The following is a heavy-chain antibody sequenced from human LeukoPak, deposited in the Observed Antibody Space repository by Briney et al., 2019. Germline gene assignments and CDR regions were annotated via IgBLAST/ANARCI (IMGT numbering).Heavy chain of an antibody. CDR2: IWYDGSNK. CDR3: AKESGGYSYGYWLYYFDY. CDR1: GFTFSSYG. Sequence: PGGSLRLSCAASGFTFSSYGMHWVRQAPGKGLEWVAVIWYDGSNKYYADSVKGRFTISRDNSKSTLYLQMNSLRAEDTAVYYCAKESGGYSYGYWLYYFDYWGQGTLVTVSS. D-gene: IGHD5-18*01. V-gene: IGHV3-33*06. J-gene: IGHJ4*02.